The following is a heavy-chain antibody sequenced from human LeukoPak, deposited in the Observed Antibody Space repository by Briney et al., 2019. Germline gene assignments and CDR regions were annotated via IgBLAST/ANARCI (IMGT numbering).Heavy chain of an antibody. Sequence: PSETLSLTCTVSGGSISSSSYYWGWIRRPPGKGLEWIGSIYYSGSTYYNPSLKSRVTISIEKSKNQFSLKLSSVTAADTAVYYCARNYYESSGYYPWNFDYWGQGTLVTVSS. CDR3: ARNYYESSGYYPWNFDY. CDR2: IYYSGST. D-gene: IGHD3-22*01. CDR1: GGSISSSSYY. V-gene: IGHV4-39*01. J-gene: IGHJ4*02.